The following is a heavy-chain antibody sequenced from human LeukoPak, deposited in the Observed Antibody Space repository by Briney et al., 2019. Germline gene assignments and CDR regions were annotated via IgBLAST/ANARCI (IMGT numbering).Heavy chain of an antibody. CDR2: INPKTGGT. J-gene: IGHJ4*02. CDR3: ARDGRLTIFVRGIITEGSPPKN. Sequence: ASVKVSCKASGYTFTDSYMHWVRQAPGEGVGWMGWINPKTGGTNYAQRFQGRVTMTSDTSIRTAYMEPNSLRSDDTAVYYCARDGRLTIFVRGIITEGSPPKNWGQGTLVTVSS. V-gene: IGHV1-2*02. CDR1: GYTFTDSY. D-gene: IGHD3-10*01.